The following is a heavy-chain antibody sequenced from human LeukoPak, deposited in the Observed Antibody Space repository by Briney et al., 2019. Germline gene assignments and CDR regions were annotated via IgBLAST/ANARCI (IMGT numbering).Heavy chain of an antibody. V-gene: IGHV1-2*02. J-gene: IGHJ4*02. CDR2: INPNSGGT. Sequence: ASVKVSCKASGYTFTGYYMHWVRQAPGQGLEWMGWINPNSGGTNYAQKFQGRVTMTRDTSISTAYMELSRLRSDDTAVYYCARDGNPDIVVVPAAMGPDYWGQGTLVTVSS. CDR3: ARDGNPDIVVVPAAMGPDY. CDR1: GYTFTGYY. D-gene: IGHD2-2*01.